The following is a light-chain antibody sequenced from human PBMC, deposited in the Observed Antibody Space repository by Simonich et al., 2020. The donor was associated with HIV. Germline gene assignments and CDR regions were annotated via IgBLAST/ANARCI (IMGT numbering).Light chain of an antibody. J-gene: IGKJ1*01. Sequence: EIVLTQSPATLSLSPGERATLSCRASQRVSSYLAWYQQKPGQAPRLLIYDASNRATSIPARFSGSGSGTEFTLTISSLQSEDFGVYYCQQYKKWPPWTFGQGTKVEIK. V-gene: IGKV3-11*01. CDR1: QRVSSY. CDR2: DAS. CDR3: QQYKKWPPWT.